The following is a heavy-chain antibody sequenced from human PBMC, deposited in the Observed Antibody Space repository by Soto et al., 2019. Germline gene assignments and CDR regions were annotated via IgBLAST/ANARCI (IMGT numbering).Heavy chain of an antibody. CDR3: ARTFDYYGMDV. V-gene: IGHV4-39*02. Sequence: SETLSLTCTVSGDSMTSSSYYWGWIRQPPGKGLEWLGSIYHAGSVYYNPSLNSRVAVSLDTSKNHFSRKLTSVTAADTAVYYCARTFDYYGMDVWGQGTTVTVSS. J-gene: IGHJ6*02. CDR2: IYHAGSV. CDR1: GDSMTSSSYY.